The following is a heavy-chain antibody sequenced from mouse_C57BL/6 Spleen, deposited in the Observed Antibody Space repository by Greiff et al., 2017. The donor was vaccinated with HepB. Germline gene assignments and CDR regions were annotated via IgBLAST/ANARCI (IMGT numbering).Heavy chain of an antibody. J-gene: IGHJ3*01. CDR2: IYPRSGNT. CDR1: GYTFTSYG. CDR3: ARVNVLLRPVEWFAY. V-gene: IGHV1-81*01. Sequence: QVQLQQSGAELARPGASVKLSCKASGYTFTSYGISWVKQRTGQGLEWIGEIYPRSGNTYYNEKFKGKATLTADKSSSTAYMELRSLTSEDSAVYFCARVNVLLRPVEWFAYWGQGTLVTVSA. D-gene: IGHD1-1*01.